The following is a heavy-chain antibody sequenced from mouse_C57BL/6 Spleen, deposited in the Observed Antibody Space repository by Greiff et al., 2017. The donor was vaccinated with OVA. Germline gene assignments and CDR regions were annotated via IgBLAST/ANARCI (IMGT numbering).Heavy chain of an antibody. J-gene: IGHJ3*01. V-gene: IGHV1-82*01. CDR2: IYPGDGDT. Sequence: QVQLQQSGPELVKPGASVKISCKASGYAFSSSWMNWVKQRPGKGLEWIGRIYPGDGDTNYNGKFKGKATLTADKSSSTAYMQINSLTSEDSAVYFCARGIYDGYYPAYWGQGTLVTVSA. CDR3: ARGIYDGYYPAY. CDR1: GYAFSSSW. D-gene: IGHD2-3*01.